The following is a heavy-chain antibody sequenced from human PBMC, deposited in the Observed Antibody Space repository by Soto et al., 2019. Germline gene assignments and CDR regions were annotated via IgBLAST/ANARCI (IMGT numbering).Heavy chain of an antibody. Sequence: QVHLQESGPGLVKPSETLSLTCTVSGGSIRSYYWSWIRQLPGKGLEWIGYIHYSGITNYNPSLMSRVTISVDTSKKQFSLKLSSVTAADTAVYYCARDPIYDILTDSPYDMDVWGQGTTVTVSS. J-gene: IGHJ6*02. V-gene: IGHV4-59*01. D-gene: IGHD3-9*01. CDR3: ARDPIYDILTDSPYDMDV. CDR2: IHYSGIT. CDR1: GGSIRSYY.